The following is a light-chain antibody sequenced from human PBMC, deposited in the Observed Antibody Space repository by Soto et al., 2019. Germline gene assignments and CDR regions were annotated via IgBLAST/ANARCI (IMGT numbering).Light chain of an antibody. CDR2: GAS. Sequence: EIVLTQSPGTLSLSPGERATLSCRASQSVSSSYLAWYQQKPGQAPRLLIYGASSRATGIPDRFSGSGSGTDFTLTISRLEPEDFAGYYCQQYGSSPFAVGPGTKSGYQT. CDR3: QQYGSSPFA. CDR1: QSVSSSY. V-gene: IGKV3-20*01. J-gene: IGKJ3*01.